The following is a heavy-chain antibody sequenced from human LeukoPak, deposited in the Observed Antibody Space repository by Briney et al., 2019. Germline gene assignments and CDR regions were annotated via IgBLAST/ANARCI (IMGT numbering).Heavy chain of an antibody. V-gene: IGHV4-39*07. CDR2: IYYSGST. CDR3: ARVDDYGDYNWFDP. D-gene: IGHD4-17*01. J-gene: IGHJ5*02. Sequence: PSETLSLTCTVSGGSISSSSYYWAWIRQPPGKGLEWIGSIYYSGSTYYNPSKSRVTISVDTSKNQFSLKLSSVTAADTAVYYCARVDDYGDYNWFDPWGQGTLVTVSS. CDR1: GGSISSSSYY.